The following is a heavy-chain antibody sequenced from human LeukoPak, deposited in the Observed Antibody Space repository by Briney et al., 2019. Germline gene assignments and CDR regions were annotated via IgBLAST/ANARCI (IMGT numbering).Heavy chain of an antibody. CDR1: GFTFSGSA. Sequence: GGSLRLSCAASGFTFSGSAMHWVRQASGKGLEWVGRIRSKANSYATAYAASVKGRFTISRDDSKNTAYLQMNSLRAEDTAIYYCAKDLSSRQWLPPALDYWGQGTLVTVSS. V-gene: IGHV3-73*01. D-gene: IGHD6-19*01. CDR2: IRSKANSYAT. J-gene: IGHJ4*02. CDR3: AKDLSSRQWLPPALDY.